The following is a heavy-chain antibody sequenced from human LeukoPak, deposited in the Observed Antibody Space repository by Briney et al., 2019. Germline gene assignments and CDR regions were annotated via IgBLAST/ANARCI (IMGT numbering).Heavy chain of an antibody. CDR2: TRNKANSYAT. CDR3: GRSGRYRPSDL. V-gene: IGHV3-72*01. J-gene: IGHJ5*02. Sequence: GGSLRLSCAASGFILSDHYIDWVRQAPGKGLEWVGRTRNKANSYATEYAASVKGRFTISRDDPKNLLYLQMNSLKSEDTAVYYCGRSGRYRPSDLWGQGTLVTVSS. CDR1: GFILSDHY. D-gene: IGHD1-26*01.